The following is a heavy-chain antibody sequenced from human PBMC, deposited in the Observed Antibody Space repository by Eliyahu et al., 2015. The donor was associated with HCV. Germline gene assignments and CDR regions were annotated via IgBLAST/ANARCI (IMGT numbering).Heavy chain of an antibody. CDR2: INHSGST. J-gene: IGHJ4*02. V-gene: IGHV4-34*01. CDR1: GGSFSGYY. CDR3: ARARGYSYGYFVD. Sequence: QVQLQQWGAGLLKPSETLSLTCAVYGGSFSGYYWSWIRQPPGKGLEWIGEINHSGSTNYNPSLKSRVTISVDTSKNQFSLKLSSVTAADTAVYYCARARGYSYGYFVDWGQGTLVTVSS. D-gene: IGHD5-18*01.